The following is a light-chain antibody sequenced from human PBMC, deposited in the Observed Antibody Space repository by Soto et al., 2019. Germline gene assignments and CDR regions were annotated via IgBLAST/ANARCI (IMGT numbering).Light chain of an antibody. CDR1: QSVSSSY. CDR2: GAS. CDR3: QEYGSSPPSS. J-gene: IGKJ1*01. V-gene: IGKV3-20*01. Sequence: EIVLTQSPGTLSLSPGERATLSCRASQSVSSSYLAWYQQKPGQAPRLLIYGASSRATGIPDRFSGSGSGTACSITSSRLEPEDFAVYYWQEYGSSPPSSFGQGTKVEIK.